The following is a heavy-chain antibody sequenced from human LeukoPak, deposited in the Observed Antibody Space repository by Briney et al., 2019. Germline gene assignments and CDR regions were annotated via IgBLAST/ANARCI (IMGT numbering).Heavy chain of an antibody. V-gene: IGHV1-18*01. J-gene: IGHJ4*02. Sequence: ASVKVSCKASGYTFTSYGISWVRQAPGQGLEWMGWISAYNGNTNYAQKLQGRVTMTTDASTSTAYMELRSLRSDDTAVYYCAREIDDYGDPYYFDYWGLGTLVTVSS. CDR2: ISAYNGNT. CDR1: GYTFTSYG. CDR3: AREIDDYGDPYYFDY. D-gene: IGHD4-17*01.